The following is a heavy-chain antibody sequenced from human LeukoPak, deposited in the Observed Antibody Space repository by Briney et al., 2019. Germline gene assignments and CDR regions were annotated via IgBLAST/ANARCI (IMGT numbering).Heavy chain of an antibody. CDR3: AREVGGSGWIPYYYFYMDV. J-gene: IGHJ6*03. Sequence: ASVKVSCKASGYTFTGYYMHWVRQAPGQGLEWMGWINPNSGGTNYAQKFQGRVTMTRDTSISTAYMELSRLRSDDTAVYYCAREVGGSGWIPYYYFYMDVWGKGTTVTISS. CDR2: INPNSGGT. D-gene: IGHD6-19*01. CDR1: GYTFTGYY. V-gene: IGHV1-2*02.